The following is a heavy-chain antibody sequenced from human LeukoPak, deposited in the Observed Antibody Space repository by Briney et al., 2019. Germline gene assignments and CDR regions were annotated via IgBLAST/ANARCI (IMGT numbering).Heavy chain of an antibody. D-gene: IGHD3-22*01. J-gene: IGHJ4*02. Sequence: GGSLRLSCAASGFTFSSYAMSWVRQAPGKGLEWVSAISGSGGSTYYADSVKGRFTISRDNSKNTLYLQMNSLRAEDTAVYYCTKRLYYYDSRGSSPDYWGQGTLVTVSS. V-gene: IGHV3-23*01. CDR3: TKRLYYYDSRGSSPDY. CDR1: GFTFSSYA. CDR2: ISGSGGST.